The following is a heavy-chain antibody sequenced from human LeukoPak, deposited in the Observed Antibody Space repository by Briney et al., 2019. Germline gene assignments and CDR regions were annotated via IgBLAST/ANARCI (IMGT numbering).Heavy chain of an antibody. D-gene: IGHD2-15*01. J-gene: IGHJ5*02. Sequence: SVKVSCKASGGTFSSYAISGVRQAPGQGLEGMGGIIPIFGTANYAQKFQGRVTITADKSTSTAYMELSSLRSEDTAVYYCARDPGYCSGGSCYPRWFDPWGQGTLVTVSS. V-gene: IGHV1-69*06. CDR1: GGTFSSYA. CDR3: ARDPGYCSGGSCYPRWFDP. CDR2: IIPIFGTA.